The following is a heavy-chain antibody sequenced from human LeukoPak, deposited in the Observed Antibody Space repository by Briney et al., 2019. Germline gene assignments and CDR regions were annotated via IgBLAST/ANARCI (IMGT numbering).Heavy chain of an antibody. Sequence: AGGSLRLSCAASGFTVSSNYMSWVRQAPGKGLEWVSVIYSGGSTYYADSVKGRFTISRDNSKNTLYLQMNSLRAEDTAVYYCARDQSGYFYFDLWGQGTLVTVPS. D-gene: IGHD3-22*01. CDR3: ARDQSGYFYFDL. J-gene: IGHJ5*02. CDR2: IYSGGST. V-gene: IGHV3-53*01. CDR1: GFTVSSNY.